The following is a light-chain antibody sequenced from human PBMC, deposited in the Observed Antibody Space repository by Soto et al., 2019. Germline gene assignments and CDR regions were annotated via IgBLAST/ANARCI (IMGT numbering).Light chain of an antibody. CDR3: QHQKT. Sequence: EIVLTQSPGTLSLSPGEGATLSCRASQSVSNNLAWYQQKPGQAPRLLIYGASTRATGIPARFSGSGSGTEFTLTISSLQSEDFAVYYCQHQKTFGQGTKLEIK. CDR1: QSVSNN. V-gene: IGKV3-15*01. CDR2: GAS. J-gene: IGKJ2*01.